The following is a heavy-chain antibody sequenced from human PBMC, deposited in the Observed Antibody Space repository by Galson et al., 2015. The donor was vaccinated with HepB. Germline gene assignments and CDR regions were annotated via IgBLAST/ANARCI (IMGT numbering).Heavy chain of an antibody. J-gene: IGHJ4*02. CDR3: AKDGSGSYGINLGAPDY. D-gene: IGHD1-26*01. V-gene: IGHV3-23*01. CDR2: ISGSGGST. CDR1: GFTFSSYA. Sequence: SLRLSCAASGFTFSSYAMSWVRQAPGKGLEWVSAISGSGGSTYYADSVKGRFTISRDNSKNTLYLQMNSLRAEDTAVYYCAKDGSGSYGINLGAPDYWGQGTLVTVSS.